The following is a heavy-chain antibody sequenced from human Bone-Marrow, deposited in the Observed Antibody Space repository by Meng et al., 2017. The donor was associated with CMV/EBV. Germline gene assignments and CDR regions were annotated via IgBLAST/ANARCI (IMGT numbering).Heavy chain of an antibody. CDR1: GYTFTGYY. CDR3: ARGGDDCSSTTCYYY. D-gene: IGHD2-2*01. Sequence: ASVKVSCKASGYTFTGYYMHWVRQAPGQGLEWMGWINPNSGGTNYAQKFQGRVTMTRDTSINTAYMELSRLRSDDTAVYYCARGGDDCSSTTCYYYWGQGPLVTVYS. CDR2: INPNSGGT. V-gene: IGHV1-2*02. J-gene: IGHJ4*02.